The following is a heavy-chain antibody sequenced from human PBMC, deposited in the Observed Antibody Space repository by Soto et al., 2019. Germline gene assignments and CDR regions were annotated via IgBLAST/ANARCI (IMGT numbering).Heavy chain of an antibody. Sequence: SETLSLTCAVYGGSFSGYYWSWIRQPPGKGLEWIGEINHSGSTNYNPSLKSRVTISVDTSKNQFSLKLSSVTAADTAVYYCASYGSGSYFGMDVWGQGTTVTVSS. CDR1: GGSFSGYY. D-gene: IGHD3-10*01. CDR3: ASYGSGSYFGMDV. J-gene: IGHJ6*02. CDR2: INHSGST. V-gene: IGHV4-34*01.